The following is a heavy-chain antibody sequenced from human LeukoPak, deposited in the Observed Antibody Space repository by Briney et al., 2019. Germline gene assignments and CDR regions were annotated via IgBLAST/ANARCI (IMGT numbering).Heavy chain of an antibody. CDR3: TRVRPYDSGCFDC. CDR1: GFTFDYIW. V-gene: IGHV3-15*01. CDR2: IKSKTDGETT. J-gene: IGHJ4*02. Sequence: PGGSLRLSCAASGFTFDYIWMSWVRQAPGKGLEWVGRIKSKTDGETTDYAAPVKGGSTLSRDDSKNTLYLQMNSLKIEDTAVYYCTRVRPYDSGCFDCWGQGTLVTVSS. D-gene: IGHD6-19*01.